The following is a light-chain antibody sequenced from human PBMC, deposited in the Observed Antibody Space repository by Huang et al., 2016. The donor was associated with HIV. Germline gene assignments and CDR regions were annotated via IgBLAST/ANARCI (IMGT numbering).Light chain of an antibody. J-gene: IGKJ2*01. CDR2: AAS. CDR1: QSFSSS. V-gene: IGKV1-39*01. Sequence: DIPMTQSPSSLSASVGDRVTIPCRSSQSFSSSLNWYQQRPGKAPKLLIYAASSLQSGVPSRFSGSGSGTDFSLTINSLQPEDFATYYCQQGDSTPYTFGRGTKLGIK. CDR3: QQGDSTPYT.